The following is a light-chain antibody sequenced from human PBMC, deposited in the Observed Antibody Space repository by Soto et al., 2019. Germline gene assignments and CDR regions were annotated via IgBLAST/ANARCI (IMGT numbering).Light chain of an antibody. CDR1: QSVSSNY. V-gene: IGKV3-20*01. J-gene: IGKJ4*01. Sequence: EIVLTQSPGILSLSPGERATLSCRASQSVSSNYLAWYQHKPGQAPRLIIYDASTRATDIPARFSGSGSGTEFTLTISRLEPEDVAVYYCQQYGNSPLTFGGGTKVDIK. CDR2: DAS. CDR3: QQYGNSPLT.